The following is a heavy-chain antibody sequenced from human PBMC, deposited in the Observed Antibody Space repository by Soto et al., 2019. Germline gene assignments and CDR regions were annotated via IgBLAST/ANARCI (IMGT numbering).Heavy chain of an antibody. CDR2: IYYTGST. CDR3: ARGAGFSYASTWFDI. V-gene: IGHV4-61*03. Sequence: SETLSLTCTVFAPSVRSGTYHWSWVRQSPGKGLEWVGPIYYTGSTNYNPSLNNRVTISVDTSKNHFSLQLTSVTAADTAVYYCARGAGFSYASTWFDIWGQGTLVTVSS. D-gene: IGHD5-18*01. J-gene: IGHJ5*02. CDR1: APSVRSGTYH.